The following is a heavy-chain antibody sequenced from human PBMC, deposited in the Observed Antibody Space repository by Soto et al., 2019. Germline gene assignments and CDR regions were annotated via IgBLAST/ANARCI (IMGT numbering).Heavy chain of an antibody. CDR3: ARGPITVTDYYFDY. Sequence: SETLSLTCAVSGGSISSGGYSWSWIRQPPGKGLEWIGYIYHSGSTYYNPSLKSRVTISVDRSKNQFSLKLSSVTAADTAVYYCARGPITVTDYYFDYWGQGTLVTVSS. V-gene: IGHV4-30-2*01. D-gene: IGHD4-4*01. J-gene: IGHJ4*02. CDR1: GGSISSGGYS. CDR2: IYHSGST.